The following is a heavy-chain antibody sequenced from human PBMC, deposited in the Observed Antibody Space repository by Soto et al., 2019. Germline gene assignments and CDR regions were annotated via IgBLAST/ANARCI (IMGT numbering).Heavy chain of an antibody. CDR3: ARVLEWATPDNKYDP. V-gene: IGHV1-69*06. Sequence: QVQLVQSGAEVKKPGSSLKVSCKASGGTFSSSAISWVRQAPGHGLEWMGGIIPIFVTANYTQKFQGRVTMTADKSTSPAARGLCRLISEDQAVYYCARVLEWATPDNKYDPWHQGTLDTVSS. D-gene: IGHD5-12*01. J-gene: IGHJ5*02. CDR2: IIPIFVTA. CDR1: GGTFSSSA.